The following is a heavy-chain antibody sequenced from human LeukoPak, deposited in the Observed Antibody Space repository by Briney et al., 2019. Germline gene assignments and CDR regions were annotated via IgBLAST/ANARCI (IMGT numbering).Heavy chain of an antibody. CDR3: VREHNIVIPTARTYYYYYMDV. J-gene: IGHJ6*03. CDR1: GGTFSDYY. Sequence: SETLSLTCAVYGGTFSDYYWSWIRQSPGKGLEWIGEVMDSGRTNYNPSLKSRVTIPIDTSKNQFSLRLSSMTAADTAVYYCVREHNIVIPTARTYYYYYMDVWGKGTTVTVSS. CDR2: VMDSGRT. D-gene: IGHD5-12*01. V-gene: IGHV4-34*12.